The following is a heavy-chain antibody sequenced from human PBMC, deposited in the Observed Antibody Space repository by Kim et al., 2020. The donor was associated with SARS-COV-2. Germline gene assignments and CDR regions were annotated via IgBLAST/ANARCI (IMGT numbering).Heavy chain of an antibody. J-gene: IGHJ4*02. CDR3: ARDLLHSGYDY. Sequence: NKKYSQKFPGRATPTWDTSASTAYMELRALTSEDTAVYYCARDLLHSGYDYWGQGTLVTVSS. D-gene: IGHD5-12*01. CDR2: NK. V-gene: IGHV1-3*01.